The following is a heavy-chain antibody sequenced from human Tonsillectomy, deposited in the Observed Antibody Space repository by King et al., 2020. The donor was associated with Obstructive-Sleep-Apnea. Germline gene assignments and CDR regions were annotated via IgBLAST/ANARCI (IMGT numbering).Heavy chain of an antibody. Sequence: VQLVESGGGLVQPGGSLRLSCAASGFTFSSYTMNWVRQAPGKGLEWVSYISSSSSTIYYADSVKGRFTISRDNAKNSLYLQMNSLRAEDTAVYYGAREVPDYGARYFQHWGEGTLVTVSS. V-gene: IGHV3-48*04. CDR2: ISSSSSTI. J-gene: IGHJ1*01. CDR3: AREVPDYGARYFQH. CDR1: GFTFSSYT. D-gene: IGHD4-17*01.